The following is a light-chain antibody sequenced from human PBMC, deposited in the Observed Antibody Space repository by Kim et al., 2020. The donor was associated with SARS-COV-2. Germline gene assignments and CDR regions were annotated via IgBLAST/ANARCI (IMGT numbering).Light chain of an antibody. Sequence: SVSPGERATLSCRASQSVSSNLAWYQQKPGQAPRLLIYGASTRATGIPARFSGSGSGTEFTLTISSLQSEDFAVYYCQQYNNWPYTFGQGPKLEIK. J-gene: IGKJ2*01. CDR2: GAS. V-gene: IGKV3-15*01. CDR3: QQYNNWPYT. CDR1: QSVSSN.